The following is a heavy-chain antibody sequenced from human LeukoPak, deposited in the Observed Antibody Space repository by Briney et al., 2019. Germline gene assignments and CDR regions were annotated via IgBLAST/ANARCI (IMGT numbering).Heavy chain of an antibody. CDR1: GGSTSSGGYF. V-gene: IGHV4-31*03. D-gene: IGHD2-2*01. Sequence: PSQTLSLTCTVSGGSTSSGGYFWSWIRQHPGKGLEWIGYIYYSGSTYYNPSLKSRVTISIDTSKNQFSLKLSSVTAADTAVYYCARDRMPDGMDVWGQGTTVTVSS. CDR2: IYYSGST. CDR3: ARDRMPDGMDV. J-gene: IGHJ6*02.